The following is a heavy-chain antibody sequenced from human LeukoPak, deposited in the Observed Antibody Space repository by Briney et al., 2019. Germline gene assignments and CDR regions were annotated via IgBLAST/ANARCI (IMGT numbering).Heavy chain of an antibody. CDR1: GFTFSSYA. J-gene: IGHJ4*02. Sequence: GGSLRLPCAASGFTFSSYAMRWVRQAPGEGLEWVSAISGSGGSTYYADSVKGRFTISRDNSKNTLYLQMNSLRAEDTAVYYCANHVLGEFSMIVVVITGPTDYWGQGTLVTVSS. D-gene: IGHD3-22*01. CDR3: ANHVLGEFSMIVVVITGPTDY. CDR2: ISGSGGST. V-gene: IGHV3-23*01.